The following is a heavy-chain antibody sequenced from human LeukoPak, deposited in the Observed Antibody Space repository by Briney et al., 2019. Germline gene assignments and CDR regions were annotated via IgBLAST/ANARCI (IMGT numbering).Heavy chain of an antibody. CDR2: INHSGST. Sequence: SETLSPTCAVCGGSFSGYYWSWIRQPPGKGLEWIGEINHSGSTNYNPSLKSRVTISVDTSKNQFSLKLSSVTAADTAVYYCASGGYCSGGSCYSPPAYWGQGTLVTVSS. V-gene: IGHV4-34*01. D-gene: IGHD2-15*01. CDR3: ASGGYCSGGSCYSPPAY. CDR1: GGSFSGYY. J-gene: IGHJ4*02.